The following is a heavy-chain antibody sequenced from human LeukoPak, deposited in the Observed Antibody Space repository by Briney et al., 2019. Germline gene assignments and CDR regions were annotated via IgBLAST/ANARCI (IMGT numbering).Heavy chain of an antibody. V-gene: IGHV3-23*01. CDR2: ISVSGNT. CDR1: GFTLSSYA. D-gene: IGHD2-15*01. J-gene: IGHJ4*02. Sequence: PGWSLRLSCAASGFTLSSYAMSWVRQGPGKGLEWVSAISVSGNTYHADSVKGRFTVSRDSSKNTLYLQMNSLRAGDAAVYYCAKAPVTTCSGAYCYPFDYWGQGTLVTVSS. CDR3: AKAPVTTCSGAYCYPFDY.